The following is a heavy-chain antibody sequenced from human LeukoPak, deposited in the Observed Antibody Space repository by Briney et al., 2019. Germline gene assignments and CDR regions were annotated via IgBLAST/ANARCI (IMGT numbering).Heavy chain of an antibody. Sequence: GASVKVSCKASGYTFTSYAMHWVRQAPGQRLEWMGWINAGNGNTKYSQKFQGRVTTTRDTSASTAYMELSSLRSEDTAVYYCVVRYQLPTFDYWGQGTLVTVSS. D-gene: IGHD2-2*01. J-gene: IGHJ4*02. V-gene: IGHV1-3*01. CDR3: VVRYQLPTFDY. CDR1: GYTFTSYA. CDR2: INAGNGNT.